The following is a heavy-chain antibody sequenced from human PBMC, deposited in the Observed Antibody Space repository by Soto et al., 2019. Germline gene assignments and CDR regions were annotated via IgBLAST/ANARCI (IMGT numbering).Heavy chain of an antibody. J-gene: IGHJ5*02. Sequence: PSETLSLTCTVSGGSISSAAYCWSWIRQSPDKGLEWIGYIYDSGTTNYNPSLKSRVIISADTSKNQFSLRLSSVTAADTAVYYCARAYYDTSGYSLDPWGQGTLVTVSS. CDR3: ARAYYDTSGYSLDP. V-gene: IGHV4-61*08. D-gene: IGHD3-22*01. CDR2: IYDSGTT. CDR1: GGSISSAAYC.